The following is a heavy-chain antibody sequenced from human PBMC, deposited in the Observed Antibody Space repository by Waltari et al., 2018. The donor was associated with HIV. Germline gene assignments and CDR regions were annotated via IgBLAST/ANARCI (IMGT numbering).Heavy chain of an antibody. CDR2: ISTSGSA. Sequence: QVQLQQWGAGLLKPSETLSLTCAVHGDHFFVQYLSWIRQPPGKGLEWIGEISTSGSAHYNPSLESRVTISLDTAKKQISLNLRSVTAADTAVYYCAGPYSSSPDYYFGMDVWGQGTSVTVSS. V-gene: IGHV4-34*01. CDR1: GDHFFVQY. D-gene: IGHD6-6*01. CDR3: AGPYSSSPDYYFGMDV. J-gene: IGHJ6*02.